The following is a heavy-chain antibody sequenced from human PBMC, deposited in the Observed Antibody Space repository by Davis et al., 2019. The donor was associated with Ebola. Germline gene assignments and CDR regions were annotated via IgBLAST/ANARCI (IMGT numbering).Heavy chain of an antibody. CDR2: VNTDENET. Sequence: PGGSLRLSCAASGFTFSNYWMHWVRQAPGKGLVWVSRVNTDENETHYADSVRGRFTISRDNAKNTLYLHINSLRAEDTAVYYCVRGVTGVGPEYWGQGTPVTVSS. CDR3: VRGVTGVGPEY. V-gene: IGHV3-74*01. J-gene: IGHJ4*02. D-gene: IGHD7-27*01. CDR1: GFTFSNYW.